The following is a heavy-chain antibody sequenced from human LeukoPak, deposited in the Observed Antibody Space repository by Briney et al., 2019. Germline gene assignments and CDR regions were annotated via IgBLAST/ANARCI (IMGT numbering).Heavy chain of an antibody. CDR3: ANAYGTSWNGFDY. CDR2: ISSGYT. CDR1: GFTFSTYA. V-gene: IGHV3-23*01. D-gene: IGHD6-13*01. J-gene: IGHJ4*02. Sequence: GGSLRLSCAASGFTFSTYAMSWVRQAGGKGLGWVSGISSGYTYDADSVKGRFTISTYNSKNTRYLQMNSLRAEDTAVYYCANAYGTSWNGFDYWGQGTLVTVSS.